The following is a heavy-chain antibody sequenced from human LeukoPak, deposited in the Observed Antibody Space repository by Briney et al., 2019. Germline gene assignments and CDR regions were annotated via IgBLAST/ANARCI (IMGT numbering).Heavy chain of an antibody. J-gene: IGHJ3*02. CDR2: IDQSGGRN. V-gene: IGHV3-7*05. D-gene: IGHD3-16*01. Sequence: PGRSLRLSCAASGFTFSSYAMQWVRQAPGRGLEWVANIDQSGGRNNYVDSVKGRFTISRDNAKNSLFLEMSSLRADDTAVYFCARDVEGGTFDIWGQGTTVTVSS. CDR1: GFTFSSYA. CDR3: ARDVEGGTFDI.